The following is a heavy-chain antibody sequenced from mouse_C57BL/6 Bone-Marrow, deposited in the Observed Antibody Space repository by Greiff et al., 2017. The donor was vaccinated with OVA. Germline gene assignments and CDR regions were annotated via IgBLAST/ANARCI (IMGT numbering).Heavy chain of an antibody. D-gene: IGHD2-4*01. Sequence: EVQLQESGPVLVKPGASVKMSCKASGYTFTDYYMNWVKQSHGKSLEWIGVINPYNGGTSYNQKFKGKATLTVDKSSSTAYMELNSLTSEDSAVYYCAKNDYEDFDYWGQGTTLTVSS. J-gene: IGHJ2*01. CDR2: INPYNGGT. V-gene: IGHV1-19*01. CDR1: GYTFTDYY. CDR3: AKNDYEDFDY.